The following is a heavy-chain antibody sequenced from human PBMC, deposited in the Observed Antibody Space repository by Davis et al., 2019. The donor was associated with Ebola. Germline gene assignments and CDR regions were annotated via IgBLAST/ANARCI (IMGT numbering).Heavy chain of an antibody. D-gene: IGHD3-9*01. Sequence: SVKVSCKASGGIFSSYAISWVRQAPGQGLEWMGRIIPILGIANYAQKFQGRVTITADKSTSTAYMELSSLRSEDTAVYYCARDTPHDILTGYPSDVWGQGTTVTVSS. V-gene: IGHV1-69*04. CDR2: IIPILGIA. J-gene: IGHJ6*02. CDR3: ARDTPHDILTGYPSDV. CDR1: GGIFSSYA.